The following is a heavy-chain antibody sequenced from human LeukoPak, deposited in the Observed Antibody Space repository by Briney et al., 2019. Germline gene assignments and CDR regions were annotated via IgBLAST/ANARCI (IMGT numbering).Heavy chain of an antibody. D-gene: IGHD2-2*01. CDR3: ARDIVVVPAAPRGAFDI. J-gene: IGHJ3*02. V-gene: IGHV4-4*02. Sequence: SETLSLTCAVSGGSISSSNWWSWVRQPPGKGLEWIGEIYYSGSTYYNPSLKSRVTISVDTSKNQFSLKLSSVTAADTAVYYCARDIVVVPAAPRGAFDIWGQGTMVTVSS. CDR2: IYYSGST. CDR1: GGSISSSNW.